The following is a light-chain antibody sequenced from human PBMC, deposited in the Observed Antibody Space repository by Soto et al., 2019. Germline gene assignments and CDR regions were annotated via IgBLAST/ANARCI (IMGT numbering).Light chain of an antibody. J-gene: IGLJ1*01. Sequence: QSALTQPPSVSGSPGQSVTISCTGTSTDFVTYKVDWYQQRPGKGPRFVMRVGTGGIVGSKGDGIPDRFSVLGSGLDRYLTIKNIQEEDESDYHCGADHGSGSNFLYVFGTGTKVTVL. CDR2: VGTGGIVG. V-gene: IGLV9-49*01. CDR3: GADHGSGSNFLYV. CDR1: STDFVTYK.